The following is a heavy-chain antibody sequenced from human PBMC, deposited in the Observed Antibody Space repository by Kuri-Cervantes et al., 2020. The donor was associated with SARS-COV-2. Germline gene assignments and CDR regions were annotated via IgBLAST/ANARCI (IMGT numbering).Heavy chain of an antibody. CDR3: ARDIYGGLRIDIYYGMDV. D-gene: IGHD3-3*01. Sequence: GESLKISCAASGFTVSSKYMSWVRQAPGKGLEWVSVIYSGGSTYYADSVKGRFTISRDNSKNTLYLQMNSLRAEDTAVYYCARDIYGGLRIDIYYGMDVWGQGTTVTVSS. CDR2: IYSGGST. V-gene: IGHV3-53*05. CDR1: GFTVSSKY. J-gene: IGHJ6*02.